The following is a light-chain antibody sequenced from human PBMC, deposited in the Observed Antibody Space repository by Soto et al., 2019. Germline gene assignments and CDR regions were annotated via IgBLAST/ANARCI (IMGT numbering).Light chain of an antibody. CDR2: GAS. V-gene: IGKV3-15*01. Sequence: ETVVTQSPATLSVSPGDRATLSCRASQSVGSDLAWYQQKRGQAPRLLIYGASTRATGIPARFSGSASGTEFTLTISGLQSEDFAVYYCQQYKNWPPITFGQGTRLEI. CDR1: QSVGSD. J-gene: IGKJ5*01. CDR3: QQYKNWPPIT.